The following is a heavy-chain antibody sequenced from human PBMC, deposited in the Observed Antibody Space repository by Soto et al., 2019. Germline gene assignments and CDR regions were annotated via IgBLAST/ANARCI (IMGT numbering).Heavy chain of an antibody. D-gene: IGHD2-2*01. V-gene: IGHV3-30*03. CDR2: ISYDGSNK. Sequence: QVQLVESGGGVVQPGRSLRLSCAASGFTFSSYGMHWVRQAPGKGLEWVAVISYDGSNKYYADSVKGRFTISRDNSKNTLYLQMNSLRAEDTAVYYCASQPRYCISTICYAEGHYYYGMDVWGQGTTVTVSS. CDR1: GFTFSSYG. CDR3: ASQPRYCISTICYAEGHYYYGMDV. J-gene: IGHJ6*02.